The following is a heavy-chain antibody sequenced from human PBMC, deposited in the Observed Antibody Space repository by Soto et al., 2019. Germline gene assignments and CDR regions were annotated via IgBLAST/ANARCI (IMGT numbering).Heavy chain of an antibody. CDR1: GYSFTSQY. CDR2: INPNGGST. J-gene: IGHJ3*02. V-gene: IGHV1-46*03. Sequence: QVQLVQSGAEVKKPGASVKISCEASGYSFTSQYVHWVRQAPGQGLEWMGIINPNGGSTTYAQKFQGKVTMTRETSKSKVYMGLSSLTSGDTAVYYCAREQGLRPGGGGTEPLDIWGQGTMVTVAS. CDR3: AREQGLRPGGGGTEPLDI. D-gene: IGHD6-25*01.